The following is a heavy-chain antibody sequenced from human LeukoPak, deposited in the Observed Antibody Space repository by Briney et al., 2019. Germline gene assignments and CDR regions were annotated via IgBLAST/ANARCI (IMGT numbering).Heavy chain of an antibody. Sequence: GGSLRLSCAASGFTFDDYAMHWVRQAPGKGLEWVSGISWNSGSIGYADSVKGRFTISRDNAKNSLYLQMNSLRAEDMALYYCAKDLTRAVAGLLYYWGQGTLVTVSS. D-gene: IGHD6-19*01. CDR3: AKDLTRAVAGLLYY. J-gene: IGHJ4*02. V-gene: IGHV3-9*03. CDR2: ISWNSGSI. CDR1: GFTFDDYA.